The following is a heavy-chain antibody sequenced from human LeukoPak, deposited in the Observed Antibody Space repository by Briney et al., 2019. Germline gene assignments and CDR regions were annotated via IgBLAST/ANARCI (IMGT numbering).Heavy chain of an antibody. J-gene: IGHJ5*02. V-gene: IGHV1-69*13. Sequence: SVKVSCKASGGTFSSYAISWVRQAPGQGLEWMGGIIPIFGTANYAQKFQGRVTITADESTSTAYMELSSLRSEDTAVYYCARDPELEYWFDPWGQGALVTVSS. CDR2: IIPIFGTA. CDR3: ARDPELEYWFDP. D-gene: IGHD1-1*01. CDR1: GGTFSSYA.